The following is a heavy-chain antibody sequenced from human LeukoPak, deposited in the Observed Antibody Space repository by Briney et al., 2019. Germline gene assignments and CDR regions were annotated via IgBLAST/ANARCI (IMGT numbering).Heavy chain of an antibody. CDR1: GGSISNYY. D-gene: IGHD6-19*01. CDR3: ARDRVFDSSGWYSDY. J-gene: IGHJ4*02. V-gene: IGHV4-4*07. Sequence: PSETLSLTCTVSGGSISNYYWSWIRQPAGKGPEWIGRIYSSGGSNYYPSFKSRVTMSVDTSKNQFSLKLSSVTAADTAVYYCARDRVFDSSGWYSDYWGQGTLVTVSS. CDR2: IYSSGGS.